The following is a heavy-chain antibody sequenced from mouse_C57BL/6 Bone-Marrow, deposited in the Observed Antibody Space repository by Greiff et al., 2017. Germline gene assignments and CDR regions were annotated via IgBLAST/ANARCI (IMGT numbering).Heavy chain of an antibody. D-gene: IGHD2-2*01. CDR3: AIWLRRKGFAY. V-gene: IGHV1-54*01. CDR2: INPGSGGT. J-gene: IGHJ3*01. Sequence: VQLQQSGAELVRPGTSVKVSCKASGYAFTNYLIEWVKQRPGQGLEWIGVINPGSGGTNYNEKFKGKVTLTADKSSSTAYMQLSSLTSEDSAVYFCAIWLRRKGFAYWGQGALVTVSA. CDR1: GYAFTNYL.